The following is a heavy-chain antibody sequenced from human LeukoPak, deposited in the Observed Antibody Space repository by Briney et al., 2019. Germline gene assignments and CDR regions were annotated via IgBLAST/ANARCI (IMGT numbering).Heavy chain of an antibody. V-gene: IGHV4-61*05. D-gene: IGHD3-22*01. CDR2: IYYSGST. J-gene: IGHJ4*02. Sequence: SETLSLTCTVSGGSISNTFYYWGWIRQPPGKGLEWIGYIYYSGSTNYNPSLKSRVTISVDTSKNQFSLKLSSVTAADTAVYYCARGLHYYDSSGPRYDCWGQGTLVTVSS. CDR3: ARGLHYYDSSGPRYDC. CDR1: GGSISNTFYY.